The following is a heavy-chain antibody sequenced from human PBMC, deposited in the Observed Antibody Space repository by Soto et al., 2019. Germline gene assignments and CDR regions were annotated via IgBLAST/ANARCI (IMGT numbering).Heavy chain of an antibody. CDR3: ARHSDCSGGSCYSEYFAVGSWFDP. CDR1: GGSISSGRYY. CDR2: IYYSGST. Sequence: QLQLQESGPGLVKPSETLSLTCTVSGGSISSGRYYWGWIRQPPGKGLEWIGSIYYSGSTYSNPSLKSRVTISVDTSKNQFSLRLSSVTAADTAVYYCARHSDCSGGSCYSEYFAVGSWFDPWGQGTLVTVSS. J-gene: IGHJ5*02. D-gene: IGHD2-15*01. V-gene: IGHV4-39*01.